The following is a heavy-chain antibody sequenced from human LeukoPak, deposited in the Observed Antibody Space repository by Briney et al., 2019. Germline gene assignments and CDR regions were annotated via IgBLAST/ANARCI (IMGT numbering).Heavy chain of an antibody. CDR2: IRRAIYGGTT. Sequence: GSLRLSCAASGFTFGDYAMTWVRQAPGKGLEWVGFIRRAIYGGTTEYAASVKGRFTISGDDSKTIVHLQMNSLKTEDTAVYYCSRAVSGYFGLYYFDSWGQGTLVTVSS. CDR3: SRAVSGYFGLYYFDS. V-gene: IGHV3-49*04. J-gene: IGHJ4*02. CDR1: GFTFGDYA. D-gene: IGHD3-10*01.